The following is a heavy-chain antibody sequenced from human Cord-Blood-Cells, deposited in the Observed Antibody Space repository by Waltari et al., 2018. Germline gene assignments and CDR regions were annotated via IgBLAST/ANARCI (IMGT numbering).Heavy chain of an antibody. Sequence: EVQLVESGGGLVQPGGSLRLSCAASGFTFSSYWMSWVRQAPGKGLGWVANIKQDGSEKYYVDSVKGRFTISRDNAKNSLYLQMNSLRAEDTAVYYCARDWVAARYYDAFDIWGQGTMVTVSS. CDR1: GFTFSSYW. CDR2: IKQDGSEK. D-gene: IGHD6-6*01. J-gene: IGHJ3*02. V-gene: IGHV3-7*01. CDR3: ARDWVAARYYDAFDI.